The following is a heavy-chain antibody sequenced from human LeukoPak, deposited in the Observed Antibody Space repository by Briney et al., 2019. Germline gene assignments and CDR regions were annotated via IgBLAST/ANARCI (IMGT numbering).Heavy chain of an antibody. CDR1: GYTFTSYA. V-gene: IGHV1-3*01. J-gene: IGHJ4*02. CDR2: INAGNGNT. Sequence: ASVKVSCKASGYTFTSYAIHWLRQAPGQRLEWMGWINAGNGNTKYSQKFQGRVTITRDTSASTAYMEVSSLRSEDTAVFYCARDVGGSYIDYWGKGTLVTVSS. CDR3: ARDVGGSYIDY. D-gene: IGHD1-26*01.